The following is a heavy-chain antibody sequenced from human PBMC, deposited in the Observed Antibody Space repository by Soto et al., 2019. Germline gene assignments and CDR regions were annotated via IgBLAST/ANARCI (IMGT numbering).Heavy chain of an antibody. Sequence: SETLSLTCTVSGGSISSGGYYWSWIRQHPGKGLEWIGYIYYSGSTYYNPSLKSRVTISVDTSKNQFSLKLSSVTAADTAVYYCARWPIAAAGFHYWGQGTLVTVSS. CDR1: GGSISSGGYY. V-gene: IGHV4-31*03. D-gene: IGHD6-13*01. CDR2: IYYSGST. CDR3: ARWPIAAAGFHY. J-gene: IGHJ4*02.